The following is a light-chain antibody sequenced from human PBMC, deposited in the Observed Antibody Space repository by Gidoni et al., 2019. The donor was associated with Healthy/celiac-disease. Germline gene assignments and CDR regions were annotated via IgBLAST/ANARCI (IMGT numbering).Light chain of an antibody. V-gene: IGKV2-28*01. CDR1: QSLLHSNGYNY. CDR3: MQALQTRLT. CDR2: LGS. Sequence: DIVMTQSPLSLPVTPGEPASISCRSSQSLLHSNGYNYLDWYLQKPGQSPQLLIYLGSNRASGVHDRFSGSGAGTDFTLKISRVEDEDVGVYYCMQALQTRLTFGGGTKVEIK. J-gene: IGKJ4*01.